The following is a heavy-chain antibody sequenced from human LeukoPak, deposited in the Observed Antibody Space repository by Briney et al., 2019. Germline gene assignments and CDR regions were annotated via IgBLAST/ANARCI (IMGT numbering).Heavy chain of an antibody. Sequence: PSETLSLTCTVSGGSISSSSYYWGWIRQPPGKGLEWIGSIYYSGSTYYHPSLKSRVTISVDTSKNQFSLKLSSVTAADTAVYYCARGRGWSSYYFDYWGQGTLVTVSS. J-gene: IGHJ4*01. V-gene: IGHV4-39*01. D-gene: IGHD2-8*01. CDR3: ARGRGWSSYYFDY. CDR1: GGSISSSSYY. CDR2: IYYSGST.